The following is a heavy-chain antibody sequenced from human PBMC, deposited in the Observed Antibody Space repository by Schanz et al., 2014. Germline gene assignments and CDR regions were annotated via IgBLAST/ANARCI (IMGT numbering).Heavy chain of an antibody. CDR1: GGSISSYY. J-gene: IGHJ6*03. D-gene: IGHD1-1*01. V-gene: IGHV4-59*01. Sequence: QVQLQQWGPGLVKPSETLSLTCTVSGGSISSYYWSWIRQPPGKGLEWIGYIYYSGDTNYNPSLKSRVTISVDTSKNQFSLKVRSVTAADTAVYFCARGNNDYFYYYMDVWGKGAAVTVSS. CDR3: ARGNNDYFYYYMDV. CDR2: IYYSGDT.